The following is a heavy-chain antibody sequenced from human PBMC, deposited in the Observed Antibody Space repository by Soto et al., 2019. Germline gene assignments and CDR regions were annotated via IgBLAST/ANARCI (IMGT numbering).Heavy chain of an antibody. CDR2: INSDGSST. J-gene: IGHJ4*02. CDR3: ARDLDVRTYYYGSGSYDF. CDR1: GFTFSSYW. V-gene: IGHV3-74*01. Sequence: GGSLRLSCAASGFTFSSYWMHWVRQAPGKGLVWVSRINSDGSSTSYADSVKGRFTISRDNAKNTLYLQMNSLRAEDTAVYYCARDLDVRTYYYGSGSYDFWGQGTLVTVSS. D-gene: IGHD3-10*01.